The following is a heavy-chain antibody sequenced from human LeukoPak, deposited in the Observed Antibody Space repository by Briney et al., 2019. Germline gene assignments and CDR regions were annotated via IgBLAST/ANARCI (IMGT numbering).Heavy chain of an antibody. CDR1: GFTFSSYG. CDR2: ISYDGSNK. J-gene: IGHJ4*02. Sequence: GRSLRLSCAASGFTFSSYGMHWVRQAPGKGLEWVAVISYDGSNKYYADSVKGRFTISRDNSKNTLYLQMNSLRAEDTAVYYCAKLLPSIAAFDYWGREPWSPSPQ. V-gene: IGHV3-30*18. CDR3: AKLLPSIAAFDY. D-gene: IGHD6-6*01.